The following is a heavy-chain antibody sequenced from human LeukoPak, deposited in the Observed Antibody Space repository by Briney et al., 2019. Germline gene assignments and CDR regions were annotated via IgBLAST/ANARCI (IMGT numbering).Heavy chain of an antibody. CDR2: IYYSGST. CDR1: GGSISSYY. Sequence: KTSETLSLTCTVSGGSISSYYWSWIRQPPAKGLEWIGYIYYSGSTNYNPSLKSRVTISVDTSKNQFSLKLGSVTAADTAVYYCARANYGSGSYYLDYWGQGTLVTVSS. V-gene: IGHV4-59*01. D-gene: IGHD3-10*01. CDR3: ARANYGSGSYYLDY. J-gene: IGHJ4*02.